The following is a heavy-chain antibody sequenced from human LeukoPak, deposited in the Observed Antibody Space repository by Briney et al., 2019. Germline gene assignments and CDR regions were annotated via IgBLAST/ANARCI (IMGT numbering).Heavy chain of an antibody. CDR2: IYPGDSGT. CDR1: GYSFTSYW. J-gene: IGHJ4*02. D-gene: IGHD6-13*01. V-gene: IGHV5-51*01. CDR3: ARMVNIAAGGTDY. Sequence: GESLKISCKGSGYSFTSYWIGWVRQMPGKDLEWMGIIYPGDSGTRYSPSFQGQVTISADKSISTSSLQWSSLTASDTALYYCARMVNIAAGGTDYWGQGTLVTVSS.